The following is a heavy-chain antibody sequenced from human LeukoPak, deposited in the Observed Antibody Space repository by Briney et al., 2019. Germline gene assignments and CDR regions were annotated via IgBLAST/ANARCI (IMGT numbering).Heavy chain of an antibody. V-gene: IGHV4-34*01. CDR3: ARGLHDFWSGYYLPNDY. Sequence: SETLSLTCAVYGGSFSGYYWSWIRQPPGKGLEWIGEINHSGSTNYNPSLKSRVTISVDTSKNQFSLKLSSVTAADTAVYYCARGLHDFWSGYYLPNDYWGQGTLVTVSS. D-gene: IGHD3-3*01. CDR2: INHSGST. J-gene: IGHJ4*02. CDR1: GGSFSGYY.